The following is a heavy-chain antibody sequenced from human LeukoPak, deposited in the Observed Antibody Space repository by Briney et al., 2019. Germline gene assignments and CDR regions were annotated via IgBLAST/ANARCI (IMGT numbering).Heavy chain of an antibody. D-gene: IGHD6-13*01. CDR2: IYPGDLSV. CDR1: GYSFTSYW. J-gene: IGHJ5*02. V-gene: IGHV5-51*01. Sequence: GESLKISCQGFGYSFTSYWIGWVRQMPGKGMEWMGVIYPGDLSVRYNPSFQGQVTISVDKSINTAYLPWVSLRASDSAMYYCACRDLTSTWSFPWGQGTLVTVSS. CDR3: ACRDLTSTWSFP.